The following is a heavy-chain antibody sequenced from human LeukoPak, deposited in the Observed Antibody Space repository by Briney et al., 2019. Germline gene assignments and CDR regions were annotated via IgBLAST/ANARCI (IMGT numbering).Heavy chain of an antibody. V-gene: IGHV3-30-3*01. CDR2: ISYDGSTK. Sequence: PGRSLRLSCAASGFTFSSYAMHWVRQAPGKGLEWVTAISYDGSTKYYADSVKGRFTVSRDNSKNTVYLQMNSLRAEDTAIYYASGYCGGDCYENYWGQGTLVTVSS. D-gene: IGHD2-21*02. J-gene: IGHJ4*02. CDR1: GFTFSSYA. CDR3: SGYCGGDCYENY.